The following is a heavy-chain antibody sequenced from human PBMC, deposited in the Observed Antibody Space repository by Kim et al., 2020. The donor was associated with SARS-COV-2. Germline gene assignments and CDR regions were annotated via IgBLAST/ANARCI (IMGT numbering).Heavy chain of an antibody. J-gene: IGHJ4*02. CDR1: GFTFSSYG. Sequence: GGSLRLSCAASGFTFSSYGMHWVRQAPGKGLEWVAVISYDGSNKYYADSVKGRFTISRDNSKNTLYLQMNSLRAEDTAVYYCAKWDYDFWSGYSVDDYWGQGTLVTVSS. D-gene: IGHD3-3*01. CDR2: ISYDGSNK. V-gene: IGHV3-30*18. CDR3: AKWDYDFWSGYSVDDY.